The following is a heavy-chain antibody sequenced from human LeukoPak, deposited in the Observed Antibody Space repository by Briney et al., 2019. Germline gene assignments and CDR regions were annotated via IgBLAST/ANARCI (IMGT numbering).Heavy chain of an antibody. CDR2: INPKNGGT. CDR3: AREPPYTGHCDITTCDVSRFDL. CDR1: RNIFTGYF. D-gene: IGHD2-2*01. Sequence: ASVKVSCKASRNIFTGYFIHWVRQAPGQGLEWMGWINPKNGGTNPAEKFQGRVTMTRDTSLSTVFMELTGLTSDDTAVYFCAREPPYTGHCDITTCDVSRFDLWGQGTLVTVSS. J-gene: IGHJ4*02. V-gene: IGHV1-2*02.